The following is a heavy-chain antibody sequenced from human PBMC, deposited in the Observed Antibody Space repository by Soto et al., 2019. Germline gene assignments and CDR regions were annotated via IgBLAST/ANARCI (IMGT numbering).Heavy chain of an antibody. J-gene: IGHJ3*02. Sequence: PGGSLRLSCTASGFSFSVYTISWVRQAPWKGLEWVSGISGSGDRTNYADSVKGRFTISRDNSKKTLYLQVDSLRAEDTAVYYCATTTIPAVMVVPNERPFEIWGQGTMVTVSS. CDR1: GFSFSVYT. V-gene: IGHV3-23*01. CDR2: ISGSGDRT. CDR3: ATTTIPAVMVVPNERPFEI. D-gene: IGHD2-15*01.